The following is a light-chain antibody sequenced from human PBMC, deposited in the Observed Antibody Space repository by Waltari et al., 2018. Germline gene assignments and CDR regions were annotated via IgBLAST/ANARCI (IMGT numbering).Light chain of an antibody. CDR3: CSYAGSGTLV. Sequence: QSALTQPASVSGSPGQSITISCTGTSSDVGNYELVSWYQQHPGKAPKLMIYEVTKRPSWVSNRFSGSKSGNTASLTVSGLQAEDEADYYCCSYAGSGTLVFGGGTKLTVL. CDR1: SSDVGNYEL. V-gene: IGLV2-23*02. CDR2: EVT. J-gene: IGLJ2*01.